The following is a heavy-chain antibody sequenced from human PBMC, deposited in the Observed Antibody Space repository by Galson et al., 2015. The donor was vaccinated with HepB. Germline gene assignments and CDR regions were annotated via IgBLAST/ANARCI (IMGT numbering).Heavy chain of an antibody. CDR2: INPSGGST. V-gene: IGHV1-46*01. CDR3: ARDFSRFYYYYGMDV. J-gene: IGHJ6*02. Sequence: SVKVSCKASGYTFTSYYMHWVRQAPGQGLEWMGIINPSGGSTSYAQKFQGRVTMTRDTSTSTVYMELSSLRSEDTAVYYCARDFSRFYYYYGMDVWGQGTTVTVSS. CDR1: GYTFTSYY.